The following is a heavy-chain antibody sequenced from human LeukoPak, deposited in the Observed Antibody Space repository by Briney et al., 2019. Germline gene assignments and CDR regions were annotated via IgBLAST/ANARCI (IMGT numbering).Heavy chain of an antibody. CDR3: ARDLGPQNYDILTGLYYYYYYYMDV. J-gene: IGHJ6*03. D-gene: IGHD3-9*01. Sequence: GASVKVSCKASGYTFTSYYMHWVRQAPGQGLEWMGWINPNSGGTNYAQRLQGRVTMTTDTSTSTAYMELRSLRSDDTAVYYCARDLGPQNYDILTGLYYYYYYYMDVWGKGTTVTISS. CDR1: GYTFTSYY. V-gene: IGHV1-2*02. CDR2: INPNSGGT.